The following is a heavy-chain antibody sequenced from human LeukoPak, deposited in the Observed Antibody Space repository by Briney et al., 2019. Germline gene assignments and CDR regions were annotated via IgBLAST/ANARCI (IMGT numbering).Heavy chain of an antibody. D-gene: IGHD3-22*01. V-gene: IGHV3-11*01. CDR2: ISSSGSTI. Sequence: GGSLRLSCAASGFTFSDYYMSWIRQAPGKGLEWVSYISSSGSTIYYADSVKGRFTISRDNAKNSLYLQMNSLSAEDTAVYYCARDPYYYDSSGYYYGDYWGQGTLVTVSS. CDR3: ARDPYYYDSSGYYYGDY. J-gene: IGHJ4*02. CDR1: GFTFSDYY.